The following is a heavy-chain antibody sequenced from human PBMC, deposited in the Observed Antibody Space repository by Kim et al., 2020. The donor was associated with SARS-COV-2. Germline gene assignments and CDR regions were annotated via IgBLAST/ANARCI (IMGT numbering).Heavy chain of an antibody. D-gene: IGHD3-22*01. V-gene: IGHV3-74*01. CDR3: ARDNYYSLDK. CDR2: GT. J-gene: IGHJ4*02. Sequence: GTIFANTVKRRFTISRDNVRNTLYLHMHSRNAEDTAVYYCARDNYYSLDKWGQGTLVTVTS.